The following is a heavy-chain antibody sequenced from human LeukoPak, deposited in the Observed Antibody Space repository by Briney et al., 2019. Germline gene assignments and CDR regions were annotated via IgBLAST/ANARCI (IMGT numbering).Heavy chain of an antibody. V-gene: IGHV4-59*12. Sequence: SETLSLTCTVSGGSISSYYWSWIRQPPGKGLEWIGYIYYGGSTNYNPSLKSRVTISVDTSKNQFSLKLSSVTAADTAVYYCARAGYDSSGYSTYYFDYWGQGTLVTVSS. D-gene: IGHD3-22*01. CDR1: GGSISSYY. J-gene: IGHJ4*02. CDR3: ARAGYDSSGYSTYYFDY. CDR2: IYYGGST.